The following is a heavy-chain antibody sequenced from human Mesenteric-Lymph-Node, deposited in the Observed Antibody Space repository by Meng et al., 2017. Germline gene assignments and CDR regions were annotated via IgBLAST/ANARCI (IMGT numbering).Heavy chain of an antibody. CDR3: AREIGGTTPDH. D-gene: IGHD1-1*01. V-gene: IGHV3-30*01. Sequence: QVQLVESGGGVVQPGRSLRLSCAASGFSFSSYLIHWVRQAPGKGLEWLAAISNDGSNTDYGDSAKGRFTISRDNSKDTAFLQMNSLKIEDTALYYCAREIGGTTPDHWGQGTLVTVSS. CDR2: ISNDGSNT. J-gene: IGHJ4*02. CDR1: GFSFSSYL.